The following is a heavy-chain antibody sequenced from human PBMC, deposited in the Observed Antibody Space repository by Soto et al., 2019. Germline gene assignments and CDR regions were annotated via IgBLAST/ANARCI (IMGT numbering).Heavy chain of an antibody. CDR1: GFTFSSYA. D-gene: IGHD2-2*01. J-gene: IGHJ6*03. V-gene: IGHV3-23*01. Sequence: GGSLRLSCAASGFTFSSYAMSWVRQAPGKGLEWVSAISGSGGSTYYADSVKGRFTISRDNSKNTRYLQMNSLRAEDTAVYYCAKGDCSSTSCYYYYYYMDVWGKGTTVTVSS. CDR2: ISGSGGST. CDR3: AKGDCSSTSCYYYYYYMDV.